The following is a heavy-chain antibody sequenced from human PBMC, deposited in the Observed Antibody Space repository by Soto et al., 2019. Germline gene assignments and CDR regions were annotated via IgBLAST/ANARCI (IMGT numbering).Heavy chain of an antibody. CDR1: GYTFTSYD. Sequence: QVQLVQSGAEVKKPGASVKVSCKTSGYTFTSYDINWVRQATGQGLEWMGWMNPNSGNTAYAQKFQGRITMTRNTSISTAYMELSILSSEYTAVYYCARERSSGAFDIWGQGTMVTVSS. CDR3: ARERSSGAFDI. V-gene: IGHV1-8*01. D-gene: IGHD1-26*01. CDR2: MNPNSGNT. J-gene: IGHJ3*02.